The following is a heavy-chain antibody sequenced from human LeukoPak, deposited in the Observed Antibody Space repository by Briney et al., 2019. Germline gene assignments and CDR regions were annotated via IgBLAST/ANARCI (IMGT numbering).Heavy chain of an antibody. CDR2: IWYDGSNK. D-gene: IGHD3-22*01. V-gene: IGHV3-33*01. J-gene: IGHJ3*02. Sequence: GGSLRLSCAASGFTFSSYGMHWVRQAPGKGLEWVAVIWYDGSNKYYADSVKGRFTISRGNSKNTLYLQMNSLRAEDTAVYYCARDYRGATMIVGAFDIWGQGTMVTVSS. CDR1: GFTFSSYG. CDR3: ARDYRGATMIVGAFDI.